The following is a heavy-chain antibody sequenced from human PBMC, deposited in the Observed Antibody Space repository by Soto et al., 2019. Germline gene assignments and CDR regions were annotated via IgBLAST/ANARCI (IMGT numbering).Heavy chain of an antibody. CDR2: ISYDGSLQ. V-gene: IGHV3-30*03. D-gene: IGHD3-16*01. J-gene: IGHJ4*02. Sequence: QAQLVESGGGVVQPGRSLRLSCAASGFAFSSYGMHWVRQAPGMGLEWVAVISYDGSLQHYADSVKGRFTISRDNSKNMVLLQISSLRAEDTALYYFVSDLGYGHASVPYSWGQGTLVSVSS. CDR1: GFAFSSYG. CDR3: VSDLGYGHASVPYS.